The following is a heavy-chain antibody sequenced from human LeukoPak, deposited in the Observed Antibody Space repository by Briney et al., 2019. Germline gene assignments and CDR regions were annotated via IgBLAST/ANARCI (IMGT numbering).Heavy chain of an antibody. CDR1: GYTLTELS. J-gene: IGHJ5*02. Sequence: ASVKVSCKVSGYTLTELSMHWVRQAPGKGLEWMGGFDPEDGETIYAQKFQGRVTMTEDTSTDTAYMELSSLRSEDTAVYYCATVRYYDSTPPVQWFDPWGQGTLVTVSS. CDR2: FDPEDGET. D-gene: IGHD3-22*01. CDR3: ATVRYYDSTPPVQWFDP. V-gene: IGHV1-24*01.